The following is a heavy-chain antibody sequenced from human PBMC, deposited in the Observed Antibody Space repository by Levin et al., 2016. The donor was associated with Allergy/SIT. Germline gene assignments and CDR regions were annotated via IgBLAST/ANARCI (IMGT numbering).Heavy chain of an antibody. V-gene: IGHV4-59*01. D-gene: IGHD3-16*01. CDR2: IHYSGNT. CDR3: ARERSQGGATLPDL. CDR1: GGSISDYY. J-gene: IGHJ4*02. Sequence: SETLSLTCTVSGGSISDYYWSWIRQPPGKGLEWIGYIHYSGNTNYRPSLQSRVTLSLDTSKSQFSLKLRPVTTADTAVYYCARERSQGGATLPDLWGQGTLVTVSS.